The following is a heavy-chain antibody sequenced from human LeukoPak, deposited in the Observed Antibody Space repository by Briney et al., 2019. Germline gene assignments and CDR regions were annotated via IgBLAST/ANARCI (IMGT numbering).Heavy chain of an antibody. CDR2: IYYSGST. CDR1: GDSISSSSYY. D-gene: IGHD6-13*01. Sequence: SETLSLTCTVSGDSISSSSYYWGWIRQPPGKGLEWIGSIYYSGSTYYNPSLKSRVTISVDTSKNQFSLKLSSVTAADTAVYYCARTRIAAAVKSVGIWGQGTMVTVSS. J-gene: IGHJ3*02. CDR3: ARTRIAAAVKSVGI. V-gene: IGHV4-39*01.